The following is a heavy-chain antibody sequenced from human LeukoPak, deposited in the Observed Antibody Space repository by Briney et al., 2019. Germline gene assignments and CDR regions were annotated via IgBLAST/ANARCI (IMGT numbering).Heavy chain of an antibody. D-gene: IGHD3-10*01. J-gene: IGHJ4*02. CDR2: IYSGST. CDR3: AKDMVRGVITGSLDY. Sequence: GGSLRLSCTVSGFTVSSNSMSWVRQAPGKGLEWVSFIYSGSTHYSDSVKGRFTISRDNSKNTLYLQMNSLRAEDTAVYYCAKDMVRGVITGSLDYWGQGTLVTVSS. CDR1: GFTVSSNS. V-gene: IGHV3-53*01.